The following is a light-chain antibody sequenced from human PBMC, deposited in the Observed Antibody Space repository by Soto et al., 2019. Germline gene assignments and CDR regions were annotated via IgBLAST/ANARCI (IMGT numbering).Light chain of an antibody. CDR1: QSVSRSY. J-gene: IGKJ5*01. V-gene: IGKV3-20*01. CDR3: QQYGMSPPAIT. CDR2: GGS. Sequence: DIVLTQSPATLSLSPGESATISCRARQSQSVSRSYLAWYQQKPGQSPRLLIYGGSSRASGIPDRFSGGGSGAEFTLTISRLEPEDFAVYYCQQYGMSPPAITVGQGTRLEIK.